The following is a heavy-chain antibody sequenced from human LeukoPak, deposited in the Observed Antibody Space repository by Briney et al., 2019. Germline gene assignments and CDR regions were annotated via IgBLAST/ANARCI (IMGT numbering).Heavy chain of an antibody. CDR2: ISGSGGAT. J-gene: IGHJ4*02. D-gene: IGHD1-26*01. Sequence: GGSLRLSCVASGFTFSNSAMSWVRQAPGKGLEWVSAISGSGGATYYADSVKGRFTISRDNSKNTLYLQMNSLRAEDTAVYYCAKGGGSIFFDYWGQGTLVTVSS. V-gene: IGHV3-23*01. CDR1: GFTFSNSA. CDR3: AKGGGSIFFDY.